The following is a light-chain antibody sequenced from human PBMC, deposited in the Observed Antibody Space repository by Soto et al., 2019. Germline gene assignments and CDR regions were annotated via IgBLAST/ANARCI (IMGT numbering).Light chain of an antibody. CDR2: GNS. CDR3: QSYDSSLSGLWV. CDR1: SSNIGAGYD. J-gene: IGLJ3*02. Sequence: QSVLTQPPSVSGAPGQRVTISCTGSSSNIGAGYDVHWYQQLPGTAPKLLIYGNSNRPSGVPDRFSGSKSGTSASLAITGXQAXXXXXYXCQSYDSSLSGLWVFGGGTKLTVL. V-gene: IGLV1-40*01.